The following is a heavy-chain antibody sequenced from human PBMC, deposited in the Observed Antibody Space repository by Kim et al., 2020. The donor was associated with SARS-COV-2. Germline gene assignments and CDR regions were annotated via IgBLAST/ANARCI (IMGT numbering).Heavy chain of an antibody. V-gene: IGHV1-3*01. CDR2: INGANDNT. D-gene: IGHD7-27*01. CDR3: AAWGGRSLDY. Sequence: ASVKVSCKASGYTLIRYAMHWVRQAPGQGLESMGWINGANDNTHFSENFQGRVTITRDTSARTIYMELSSLTSEDTAVYYCAAWGGRSLDYCRQGTLVTV. J-gene: IGHJ4*02. CDR1: GYTLIRYA.